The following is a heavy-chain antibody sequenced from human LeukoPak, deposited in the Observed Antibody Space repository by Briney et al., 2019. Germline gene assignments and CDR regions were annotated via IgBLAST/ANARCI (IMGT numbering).Heavy chain of an antibody. J-gene: IGHJ4*02. CDR2: IYTSGST. CDR1: GGSITTYY. D-gene: IGHD1-26*01. Sequence: SETLSLTCTVSGGSITTYYWSWIRQPAGKGLEWIGRIYTSGSTNYNPSLKSRVTMPVDTSKNQFSLKLSSVTAADTAVYYCAREKGRGTRGPQWVDYWGQGTLVTVSS. V-gene: IGHV4-4*07. CDR3: AREKGRGTRGPQWVDY.